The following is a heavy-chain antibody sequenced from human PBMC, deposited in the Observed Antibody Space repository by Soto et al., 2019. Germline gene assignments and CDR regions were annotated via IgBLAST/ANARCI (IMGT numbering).Heavy chain of an antibody. CDR3: TRGEMATTYYYGMDA. J-gene: IGHJ6*02. D-gene: IGHD3-10*01. V-gene: IGHV3-30*03. CDR1: GFTLRRYG. Sequence: GALRLSCATAGFTLRRYGMHCVRQARGKGLEWVAVISYDGSNKYYADSVKGRFTISRDNSKNTLYLQMNSLRAEDTAVYYCTRGEMATTYYYGMDAWGQGTTVTVSS. CDR2: ISYDGSNK.